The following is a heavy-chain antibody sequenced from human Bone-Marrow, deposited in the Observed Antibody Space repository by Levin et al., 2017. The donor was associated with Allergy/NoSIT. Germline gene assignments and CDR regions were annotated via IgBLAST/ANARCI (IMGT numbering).Heavy chain of an antibody. V-gene: IGHV3-9*01. D-gene: IGHD2-2*01. Sequence: GGSLRLSCVASGFTFDDFAMHWVRQGPGKGLEWVAGVSWNSDSITYAAAVKGRFTISRDNAKNSLSLQMSNLRTEDTALYYCTKALYQGNSGLFESWGQGTPVTISS. CDR2: VSWNSDSI. CDR1: GFTFDDFA. CDR3: TKALYQGNSGLFES. J-gene: IGHJ5*01.